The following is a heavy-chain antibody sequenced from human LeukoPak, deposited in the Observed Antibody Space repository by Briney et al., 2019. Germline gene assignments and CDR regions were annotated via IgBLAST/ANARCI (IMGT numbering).Heavy chain of an antibody. D-gene: IGHD3-16*01. CDR3: ARDTVSNAFDY. V-gene: IGHV3-7*05. J-gene: IGHJ4*02. Sequence: GGSLRLSCAASGFTVSSNYMSWVRQAPGKGLEWVANIKQDGSEKYYVDSVKGRFTISRDNAKNSLYLQMNSLRAEDTAVYYCARDTVSNAFDYWGQGTLVTVSS. CDR1: GFTVSSNY. CDR2: IKQDGSEK.